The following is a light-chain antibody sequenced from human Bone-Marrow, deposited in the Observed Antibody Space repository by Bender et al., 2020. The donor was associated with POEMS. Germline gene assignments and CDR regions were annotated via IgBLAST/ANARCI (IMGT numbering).Light chain of an antibody. Sequence: QSALTQPASVSGSPGQSITISCTGTSSDVGGYNYVSWYQQHPGKAPKVMIYDVSKRPSGVPDRFSGSKSGTSASLAITGLQAEDEGDYYCQSYDNSLGGWVFGGGTKLTVL. CDR2: DVS. CDR1: SSDVGGYNY. J-gene: IGLJ3*02. V-gene: IGLV2-14*03. CDR3: QSYDNSLGGWV.